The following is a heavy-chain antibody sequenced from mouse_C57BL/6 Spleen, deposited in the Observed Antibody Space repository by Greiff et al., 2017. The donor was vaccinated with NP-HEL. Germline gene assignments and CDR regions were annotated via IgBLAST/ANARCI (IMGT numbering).Heavy chain of an antibody. Sequence: VQLQQSGPELVKPGASVKISCKASGFTFTDYYMNWVKQSHGKSLEWIGDINPNNGCTIYNQKFKGKATMTVDKSSSTAYMEHRSLTSVDSAVYDCARDTTGFGVWGTGTTVTVSS. V-gene: IGHV1-26*01. CDR3: ARDTTGFGV. J-gene: IGHJ1*03. D-gene: IGHD1-1*01. CDR2: INPNNGCT. CDR1: GFTFTDYY.